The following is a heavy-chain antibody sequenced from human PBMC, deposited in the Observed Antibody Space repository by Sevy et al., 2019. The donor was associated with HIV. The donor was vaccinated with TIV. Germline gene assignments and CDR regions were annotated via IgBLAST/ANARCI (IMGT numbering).Heavy chain of an antibody. Sequence: SETLSLTCAVYGGSFSGYYWSWIRQPPGKGLEWIGEINHSGSTNYNPSLKSRVTISVDTSKNQFSLKLSSVTAADTAVYYCARDYYYGSGSSTYYYYYGMDVWGQGTTATVSS. V-gene: IGHV4-34*01. CDR1: GGSFSGYY. CDR2: INHSGST. D-gene: IGHD3-10*01. J-gene: IGHJ6*02. CDR3: ARDYYYGSGSSTYYYYYGMDV.